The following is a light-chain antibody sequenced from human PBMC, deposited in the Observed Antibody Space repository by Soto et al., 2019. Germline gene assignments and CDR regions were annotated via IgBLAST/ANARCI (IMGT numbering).Light chain of an antibody. J-gene: IGKJ4*01. Sequence: EVVLTQSPATLSLSPGERATLSCRASQSVDRYLAWYQQKPGQAPRLLIFDAFNRPTGIPARFSGSGSGTDFTLTISSQEPEDFAVYYCQQRDNGLTFGGGTKV. CDR2: DAF. CDR3: QQRDNGLT. CDR1: QSVDRY. V-gene: IGKV3-11*01.